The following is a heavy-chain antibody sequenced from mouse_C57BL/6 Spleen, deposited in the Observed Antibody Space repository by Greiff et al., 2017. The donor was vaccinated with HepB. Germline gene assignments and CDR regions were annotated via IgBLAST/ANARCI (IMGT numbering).Heavy chain of an antibody. J-gene: IGHJ3*01. CDR2: ISGGGGNT. V-gene: IGHV5-9*01. Sequence: DVKLVESGGGLVKPGGSLKLSCAASGFTFSSYTMSWVRQTPEKRLEWVATISGGGGNTYYPDSVKGRFTISRDNAKNTLYLQMSSLRSEDTALYYCARSHDYDAWFAYWGQGTLVTVSA. CDR1: GFTFSSYT. CDR3: ARSHDYDAWFAY. D-gene: IGHD2-4*01.